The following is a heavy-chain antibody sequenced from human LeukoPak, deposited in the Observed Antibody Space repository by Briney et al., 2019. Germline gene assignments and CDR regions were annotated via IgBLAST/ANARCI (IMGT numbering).Heavy chain of an antibody. J-gene: IGHJ4*02. CDR2: ISGSGGST. CDR1: GFTFSSYA. CDR3: AKEGCSSTSCYEYYFDY. D-gene: IGHD2-2*01. V-gene: IGHV3-23*01. Sequence: PGGSLRLSCAASGFTFSSYAMSWVRQAPGKGLEWVSAISGSGGSTYYADSVKGRFTISRDNSKNTLYLQMNSLRAEDTAVYYCAKEGCSSTSCYEYYFDYWGQGTLVTVSS.